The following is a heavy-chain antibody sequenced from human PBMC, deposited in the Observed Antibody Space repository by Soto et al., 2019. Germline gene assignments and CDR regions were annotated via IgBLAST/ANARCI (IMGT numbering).Heavy chain of an antibody. V-gene: IGHV4-59*08. CDR2: VYYSGTT. D-gene: IGHD5-12*01. J-gene: IGHJ5*02. CDR1: GGSMSINY. CDR3: ANAVGYSGSWLXP. Sequence: SETLSLTCTVSGGSMSINYWSWIRQPPGKGLEWIGYVYYSGTTKYNPSLKSRVIISLDTSKNQFSLKLSSVTAADTAVYYCANAVGYSGSWLXPWGQGTLVXVSS.